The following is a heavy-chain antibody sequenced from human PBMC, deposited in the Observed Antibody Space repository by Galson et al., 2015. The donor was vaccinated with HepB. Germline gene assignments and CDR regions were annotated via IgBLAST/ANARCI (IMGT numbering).Heavy chain of an antibody. V-gene: IGHV3-30*04. CDR1: GFTFSSYA. Sequence: SLRLSCAASGFTFSSYAMHWVRQAPGKGLEWVAVISYDGSNKYYADSVKGRFTISRDNSKNTLYLQMNSLRAEDTAVYYCARNNRGYSYGHYAFDIWGQGTMVTVSS. CDR3: ARNNRGYSYGHYAFDI. D-gene: IGHD5-18*01. J-gene: IGHJ3*02. CDR2: ISYDGSNK.